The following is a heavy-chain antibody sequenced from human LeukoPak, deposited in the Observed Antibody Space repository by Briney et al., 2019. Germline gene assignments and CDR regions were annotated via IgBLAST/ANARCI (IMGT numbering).Heavy chain of an antibody. Sequence: PSETLSLTCTVSGGSISSSSYYWGWIRQPPGKGLEWIGSIYYSGSTYYNPSLKSRVTISVDTSKNQFSLKLSSVTAADTAVYYCARFGRIVVAGMDVWGKGTTVTVSS. V-gene: IGHV4-39*07. CDR2: IYYSGST. CDR1: GGSISSSSYY. J-gene: IGHJ6*04. D-gene: IGHD3-22*01. CDR3: ARFGRIVVAGMDV.